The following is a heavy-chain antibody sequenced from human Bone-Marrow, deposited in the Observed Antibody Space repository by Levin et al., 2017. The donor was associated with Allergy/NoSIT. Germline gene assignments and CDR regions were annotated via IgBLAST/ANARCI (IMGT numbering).Heavy chain of an antibody. V-gene: IGHV3-21*01. CDR1: GLTFTTYS. CDR2: ITSNGRHI. J-gene: IGHJ6*02. D-gene: IGHD5-18*01. Sequence: AGGSLRLSCAASGLTFTTYSVHWVRQAPGKGLDWVSSITSNGRHIYSADSVKGRFTISRDNAKNSVYLQMDSLSADDTAVYYCARDPSDTVMINNYFYGLDVWGQGTTVIVSS. CDR3: ARDPSDTVMINNYFYGLDV.